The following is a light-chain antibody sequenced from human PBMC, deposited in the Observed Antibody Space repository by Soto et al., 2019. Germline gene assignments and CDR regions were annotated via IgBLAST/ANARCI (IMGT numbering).Light chain of an antibody. Sequence: DIQLTQSPSTLSASVGDRVTISCRASQSTNNWVAWYQQKPGKAPKLLIYKASSLESGVPSRFSGSGSGTEFTLTISSLQPDDFATYYCKQHNSSTYTFGQGTKLEIK. V-gene: IGKV1-5*03. J-gene: IGKJ2*01. CDR1: QSTNNW. CDR2: KAS. CDR3: KQHNSSTYT.